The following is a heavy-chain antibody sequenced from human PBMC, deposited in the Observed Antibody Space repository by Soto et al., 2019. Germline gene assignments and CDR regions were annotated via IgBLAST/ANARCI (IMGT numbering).Heavy chain of an antibody. CDR2: INSDGSST. CDR3: ARKPRTVTTLDY. CDR1: GFTFSSYW. Sequence: EVQLVESGGGLVQPGGSLRLSCAASGFTFSSYWMNWVRQAPGKGLVWVSRINSDGSSTSYADSVKGRFTISRDNAKNTLYLQMNSLIAEDTAVYYCARKPRTVTTLDYLGQGTLVTVSS. V-gene: IGHV3-74*01. D-gene: IGHD4-17*01. J-gene: IGHJ4*02.